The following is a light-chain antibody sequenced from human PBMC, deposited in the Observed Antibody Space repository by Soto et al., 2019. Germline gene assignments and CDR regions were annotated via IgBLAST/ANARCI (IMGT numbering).Light chain of an antibody. CDR3: ETWHSNTPAV. V-gene: IGLV4-60*03. CDR1: SGHGSYI. CDR2: LERSGSY. J-gene: IGLJ7*01. Sequence: QSVLTQSSSASASLGSSVILTCTLSSGHGSYIIAWHQQQPGKAPRYLMKLERSGSYNKGSGVPDRFSGSSSGADRYLTISNLQSEDEANYYCETWHSNTPAVFGGGTQLTVL.